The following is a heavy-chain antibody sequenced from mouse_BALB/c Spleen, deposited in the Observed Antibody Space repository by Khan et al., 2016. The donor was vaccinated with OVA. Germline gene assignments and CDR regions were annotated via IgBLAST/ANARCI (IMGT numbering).Heavy chain of an antibody. CDR1: GYTFTDYY. D-gene: IGHD1-2*01. V-gene: IGHV1-77*01. CDR2: ISPGIGDT. CDR3: ARRNYFGYTFAY. Sequence: QVQLQQSGAELARPGASVKLSCKTSGYTFTDYYINWVKQRTGQGLEWIGEISPGIGDTYYNEKFKGKATLTADKSSSTASMQLSSLTSAASAIYFCARRNYFGYTFAYWGQGTLVTVSA. J-gene: IGHJ3*01.